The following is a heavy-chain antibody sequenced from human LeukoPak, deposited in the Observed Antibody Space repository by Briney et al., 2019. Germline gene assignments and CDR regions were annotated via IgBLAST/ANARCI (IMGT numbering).Heavy chain of an antibody. J-gene: IGHJ3*02. CDR1: GDSVSSNTVA. Sequence: SQTLSLTCAISGDSVSSNTVAWNWIRQSPSRGLEWLGRTYYRSKLYNDYAVSVKSRITINADTSRNQFSLQLNSVTPEDTAVYYCARDRTMGDAFDIWGQGTMVTVFS. CDR2: TYYRSKLYN. V-gene: IGHV6-1*01. D-gene: IGHD1-1*01. CDR3: ARDRTMGDAFDI.